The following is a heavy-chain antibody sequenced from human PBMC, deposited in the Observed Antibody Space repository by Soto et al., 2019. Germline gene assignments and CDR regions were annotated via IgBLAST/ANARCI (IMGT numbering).Heavy chain of an antibody. CDR3: AKATATSGGAFEI. D-gene: IGHD1-1*01. J-gene: IGHJ3*02. CDR2: ILVAGST. V-gene: IGHV3-23*01. Sequence: GGSLRRSCSGSGFSCNSYDMSWARPAPGKGLEWVSTILVAGSTHYEDSVKGRFTSSRDTSKNTVYLQMNRLTAGDTAFYYCAKATATSGGAFEIYGQGPMVTVSS. CDR1: GFSCNSYD.